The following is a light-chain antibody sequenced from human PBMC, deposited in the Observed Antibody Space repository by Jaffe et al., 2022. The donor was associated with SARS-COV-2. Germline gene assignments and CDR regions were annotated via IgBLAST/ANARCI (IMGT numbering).Light chain of an antibody. CDR1: SSDVGGYNY. V-gene: IGLV2-14*01. CDR2: EVN. CDR3: SSYSSSNTPVV. J-gene: IGLJ2*01. Sequence: QSALTQPASVSGSPGQSITISCTGTSSDVGGYNYVSWYQQHPGKAPKVMIYEVNNRPSGVSNRFSGSKSGNTASLTISGLQAEDEADYYCSSYSSSNTPVVFGGGTKLTVL.